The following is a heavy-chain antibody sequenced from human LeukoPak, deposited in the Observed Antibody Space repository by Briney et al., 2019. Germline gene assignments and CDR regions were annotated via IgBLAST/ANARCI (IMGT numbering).Heavy chain of an antibody. CDR2: IYYSGST. D-gene: IGHD3-22*01. CDR3: ARDSYYYDSSGYYGCAFDI. CDR1: GGSISSFY. J-gene: IGHJ3*02. Sequence: PSETLSLTCTVSGGSISSFYWSWIRQPPGKGLEWIGYIYYSGSTNYNPSLKSRVTISVETSTNQFSLKLSSVTAADTAVYYCARDSYYYDSSGYYGCAFDIWGQGTMVTVSS. V-gene: IGHV4-59*01.